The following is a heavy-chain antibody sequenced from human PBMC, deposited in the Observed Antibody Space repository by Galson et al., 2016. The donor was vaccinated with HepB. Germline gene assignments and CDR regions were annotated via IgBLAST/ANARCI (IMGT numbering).Heavy chain of an antibody. Sequence: ETLSLTCTVSGGSITSSSYCWGWVRQPPGRGLEWLGNIYYNGTTYFNPSLKSRVSISADTSKNQISLRLSSITAADAALYYCARRWVDLGFCSGGTCYSTGFEYWGQGTPVTVSS. CDR3: ARRWVDLGFCSGGTCYSTGFEY. J-gene: IGHJ4*02. CDR2: IYYNGTT. D-gene: IGHD2-15*01. CDR1: GGSITSSSYC. V-gene: IGHV4-39*01.